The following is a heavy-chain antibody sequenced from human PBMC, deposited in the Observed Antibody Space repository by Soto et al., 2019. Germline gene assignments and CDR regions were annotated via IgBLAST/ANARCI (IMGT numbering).Heavy chain of an antibody. D-gene: IGHD3-16*01. CDR1: GFTFSSYS. V-gene: IGHV3-48*02. J-gene: IGHJ6*02. CDR2: ISSSSSTI. CDR3: AKLGEDYYYYYGMDV. Sequence: LRLSCAASGFTFSSYSMNWVRQAPGKGLEWVSYISSSSSTIYYADSVKGRFTISRDNAKNSLYLQMNSLRDEDTAVYYCAKLGEDYYYYYGMDVWGQGTTVTVSS.